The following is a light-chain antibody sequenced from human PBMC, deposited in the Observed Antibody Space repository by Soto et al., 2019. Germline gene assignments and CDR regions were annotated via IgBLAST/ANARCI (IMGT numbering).Light chain of an antibody. CDR3: QQSYTTPLT. CDR2: AAS. V-gene: IGKV1-39*01. J-gene: IGKJ4*01. Sequence: DIQMTQSPSSLSASVGDRVTITCRASQSISSYLNWYQQKPGKAPKLLIYAASSYAASSLQSGVSSRFSGSGSGTDFTLTISSLQPEDFATYYCQQSYTTPLTFGGGTKVEIK. CDR1: QSISSY.